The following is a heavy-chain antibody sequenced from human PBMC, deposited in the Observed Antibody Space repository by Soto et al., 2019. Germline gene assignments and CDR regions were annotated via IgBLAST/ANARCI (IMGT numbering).Heavy chain of an antibody. J-gene: IGHJ5*02. V-gene: IGHV1-2*02. CDR1: GYIVSANY. CDR3: VGAHALGFSNWFDL. CDR2: INPHSGAA. D-gene: IGHD3-10*01. Sequence: ASVKVSCKASGYIVSANYIHWVRQAPGQDLEWLGWINPHSGAANYAQQFLGRVTMSADTYASTAYMDLARLKSDDTAVSYCVGAHALGFSNWFDLWGRGTLVTVSS.